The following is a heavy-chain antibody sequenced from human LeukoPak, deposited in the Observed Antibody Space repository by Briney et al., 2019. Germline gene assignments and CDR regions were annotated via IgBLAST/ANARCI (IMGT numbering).Heavy chain of an antibody. V-gene: IGHV3-30*04. CDR2: ISYDGSNK. CDR1: GFTFSSYA. Sequence: PGGSLRLSCAASGFTFSSYAMHWVRQAPGKGLEWVAVISYDGSNKYYADSVKGRFTISRDNSKNTLYLQMNSLRAEDTAVYYCAREDSFHFDYWGQGTLVTVSS. CDR3: AREDSFHFDY. J-gene: IGHJ4*02. D-gene: IGHD5-18*01.